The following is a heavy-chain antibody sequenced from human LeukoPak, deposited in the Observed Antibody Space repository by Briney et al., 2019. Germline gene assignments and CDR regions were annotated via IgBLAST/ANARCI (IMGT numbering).Heavy chain of an antibody. CDR2: INPNSGGT. CDR1: GYTYTGYY. Sequence: GASVKVSCKASGYTYTGYYIHWVRLAPGQGLEWMGWINPNSGGTKYAQKFQGRVTMTRDTSISTAYMELSSLTSDDTALYYCARDGAVAGTAYPEYWGQGTLVTVSS. V-gene: IGHV1-2*02. J-gene: IGHJ4*02. CDR3: ARDGAVAGTAYPEY. D-gene: IGHD6-19*01.